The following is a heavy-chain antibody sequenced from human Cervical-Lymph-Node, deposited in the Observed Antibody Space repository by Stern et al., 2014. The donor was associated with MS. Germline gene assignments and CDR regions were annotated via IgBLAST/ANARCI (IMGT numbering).Heavy chain of an antibody. CDR2: IIPIFNTA. CDR1: GGTFSSHASGGTFRNYA. J-gene: IGHJ6*02. CDR3: ARGNGGDSGTFLNYYYYGMDV. V-gene: IGHV1-69*01. Sequence: QVQLVQSGAEVKKPGSSVKVSCKASGGTFSSHASGGTFRNYAFNWVRQAPGQGLEWMGGIIPIFNTANYAQKFQDRVTITADESTSTAYMELSSLRSEDTAVYYCARGNGGDSGTFLNYYYYGMDVWGQGTTVTVSS. D-gene: IGHD1-26*01.